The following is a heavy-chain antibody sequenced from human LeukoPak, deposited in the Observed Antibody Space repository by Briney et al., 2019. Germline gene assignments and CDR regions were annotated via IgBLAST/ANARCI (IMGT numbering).Heavy chain of an antibody. Sequence: GGSLRLSCAASGFTLSDHWMTWVRQAPGKGLEWVAYIKQDGSEKYYVDSVKGRFTISRDNSKNSLYLQMNSLRAEDTAVYYCARGGWYFDYWGQGTLVTVPS. CDR3: ARGGWYFDY. CDR2: IKQDGSEK. V-gene: IGHV3-7*04. J-gene: IGHJ4*02. CDR1: GFTLSDHW. D-gene: IGHD6-19*01.